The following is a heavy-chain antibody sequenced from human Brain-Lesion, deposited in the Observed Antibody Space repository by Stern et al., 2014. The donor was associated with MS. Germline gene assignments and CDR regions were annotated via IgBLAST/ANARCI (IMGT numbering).Heavy chain of an antibody. CDR1: GGSFIGYS. J-gene: IGHJ5*02. CDR2: IADGSPT. CDR3: ERRSTVISLYRWFDP. D-gene: IGHD4-23*01. Sequence: QLQLQQWGAGLLKPSETLSLTCAVSGGSFIGYSWTWIRQPPGKGLEWIGEIADGSPTNYNPSLLSPVTISADSSTKQIFLKLRSVTAADTAVYYCERRSTVISLYRWFDPWGQGTQVTVFS. V-gene: IGHV4-34*01.